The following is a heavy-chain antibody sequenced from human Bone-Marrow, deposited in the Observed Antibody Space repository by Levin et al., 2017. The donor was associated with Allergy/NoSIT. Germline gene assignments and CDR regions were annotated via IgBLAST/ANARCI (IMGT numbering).Heavy chain of an antibody. Sequence: SCAASGFTFSNYAMNWVRQAPGKGLEWVSSISTSSNYIYYADSVKGRFTISRDNAKNSLYLQMNSLQAEDPAVYYCARTPGGVVAGQLWGPGTLVTVSS. CDR2: ISTSSNYI. J-gene: IGHJ4*02. D-gene: IGHD6-19*01. CDR1: GFTFSNYA. V-gene: IGHV3-21*01. CDR3: ARTPGGVVAGQL.